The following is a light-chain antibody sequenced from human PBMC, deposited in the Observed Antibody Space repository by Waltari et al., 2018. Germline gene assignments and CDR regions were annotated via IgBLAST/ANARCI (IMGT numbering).Light chain of an antibody. CDR3: QVWDTNSDHWV. J-gene: IGLJ3*02. CDR2: YDS. Sequence: SYVLTQPPSVPVAPGKTAPITCGGNDIGDKSVHWYRQKPGQAPVLVIYYDSDRPSGIPERFSGSNSGNTATLTISRVEVGDEADYYCQVWDTNSDHWVFGGGTKLTVL. V-gene: IGLV3-21*04. CDR1: DIGDKS.